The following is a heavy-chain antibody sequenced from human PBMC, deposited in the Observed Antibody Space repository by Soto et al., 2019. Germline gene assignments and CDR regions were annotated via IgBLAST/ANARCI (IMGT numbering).Heavy chain of an antibody. CDR1: GFTFSDYY. D-gene: IGHD3-3*01. Sequence: ESGGGLVKPGGSLRLSCAASGFTFSDYYMSWIRQAPGKGLEWVSYISSSGSTIYYADSVKGRFTISRDNAKNSLYLQMNSLRAEDTAVYYCARARQPDITIFGVVIISAFDIWGQGTMVTVSS. V-gene: IGHV3-11*01. CDR3: ARARQPDITIFGVVIISAFDI. J-gene: IGHJ3*02. CDR2: ISSSGSTI.